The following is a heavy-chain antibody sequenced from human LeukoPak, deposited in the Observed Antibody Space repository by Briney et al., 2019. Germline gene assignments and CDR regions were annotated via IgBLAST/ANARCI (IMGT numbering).Heavy chain of an antibody. J-gene: IGHJ4*02. Sequence: PGGSLRLSRAASGFTVSSNYMSWVRQAPGKGLEWVSVIYSGGSTYYADSVKGRFTISRDNSKNTLYLQMNSLRAEDTAVYYCARDSLGIVDYWGQGTLVTVSS. V-gene: IGHV3-53*01. CDR2: IYSGGST. D-gene: IGHD7-27*01. CDR1: GFTVSSNY. CDR3: ARDSLGIVDY.